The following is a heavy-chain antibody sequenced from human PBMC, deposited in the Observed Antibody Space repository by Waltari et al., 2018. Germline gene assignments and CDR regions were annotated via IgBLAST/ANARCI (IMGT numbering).Heavy chain of an antibody. J-gene: IGHJ5*02. Sequence: QVQLVQSGAAVKKPGASVKVSCKASGYTFTSYYMHCMRQAPGQGLEWMGIIHHSGGSTSYAQKFQGRGTMTRDTSTSTVYMELGRLGAEDTAGYDCARQAVAGTGAWFDAWGQGTLVTVSS. V-gene: IGHV1-46*01. CDR2: IHHSGGST. CDR1: GYTFTSYY. CDR3: ARQAVAGTGAWFDA. D-gene: IGHD6-19*01.